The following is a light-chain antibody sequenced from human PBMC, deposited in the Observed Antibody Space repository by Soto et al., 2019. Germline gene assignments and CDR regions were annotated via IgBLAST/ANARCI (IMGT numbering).Light chain of an antibody. CDR2: DDT. Sequence: SYDLIQPPSVSVAPGQTARITCWGDTIGGISVHWYQQKPGQAPVLVVHDDTDRPSGIPERFSGSKYGNTATLTISWVEAGDEADYYCQVWDSSSDHFVFGTGNKVTVL. J-gene: IGLJ1*01. CDR3: QVWDSSSDHFV. CDR1: TIGGIS. V-gene: IGLV3-21*02.